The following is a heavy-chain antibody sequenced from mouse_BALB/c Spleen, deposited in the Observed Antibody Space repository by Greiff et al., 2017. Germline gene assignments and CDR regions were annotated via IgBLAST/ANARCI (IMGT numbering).Heavy chain of an antibody. D-gene: IGHD2-14*01. CDR3: ARRGYDPFAY. V-gene: IGHV1S29*02. Sequence: EVKLQESGPELVKPGASVKISCKASGYTFTDYNMHWVKQSHGKSLEWIGYIYPYNGGTGYNQKFKSKATLTVDNSSSPAYMELRSLTSEDSAVYYCARRGYDPFAYWGQGTLVTVSA. J-gene: IGHJ3*01. CDR1: GYTFTDYN. CDR2: IYPYNGGT.